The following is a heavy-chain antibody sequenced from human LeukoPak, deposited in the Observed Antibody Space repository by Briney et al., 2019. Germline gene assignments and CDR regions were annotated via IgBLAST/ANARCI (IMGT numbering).Heavy chain of an antibody. V-gene: IGHV1-18*04. CDR2: IIPIFGTA. D-gene: IGHD3-22*01. Sequence: GASVKVSCKASGYTFTDYFMNWVRQAPGQGLEWMGGIIPIFGTANYAQKVQGRVTMTTDTSTTTAYMELRSLRSDDTAVYYCARDLTHRRNYDNSGYQIVSAFWGQGTLVTVSS. J-gene: IGHJ4*02. CDR3: ARDLTHRRNYDNSGYQIVSAF. CDR1: GYTFTDYF.